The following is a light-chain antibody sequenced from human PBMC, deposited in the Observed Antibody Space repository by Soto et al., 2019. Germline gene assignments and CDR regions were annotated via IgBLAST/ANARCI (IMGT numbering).Light chain of an antibody. Sequence: EIVMTQSPATLSVSPGEGATLSCRASQSVSNNLAWYQQKPGQAPRLVIYGASTRATGIPARFSGSGSGTEFTLTISSLQSEDFAVYYCQHYNYWPYTFGQGTKLEIE. CDR2: GAS. CDR1: QSVSNN. V-gene: IGKV3-15*01. CDR3: QHYNYWPYT. J-gene: IGKJ2*01.